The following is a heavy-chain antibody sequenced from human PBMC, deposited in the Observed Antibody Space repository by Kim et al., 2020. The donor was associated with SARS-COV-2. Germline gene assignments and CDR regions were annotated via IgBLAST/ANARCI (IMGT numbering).Heavy chain of an antibody. Sequence: ASVKVSCKASGYTFTSYGISWVRQAPGQGLEWMGWISAYNGNTNYAQKLQGRVTMTTDTSTSTAYMELRSLRSDDTAVYYCARQRVPSYYYDSSGYYDYWGQGTLVTVSS. J-gene: IGHJ4*02. CDR2: ISAYNGNT. V-gene: IGHV1-18*01. CDR3: ARQRVPSYYYDSSGYYDY. D-gene: IGHD3-22*01. CDR1: GYTFTSYG.